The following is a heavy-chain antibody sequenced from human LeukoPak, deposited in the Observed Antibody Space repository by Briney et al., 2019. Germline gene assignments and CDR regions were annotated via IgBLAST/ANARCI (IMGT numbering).Heavy chain of an antibody. Sequence: SETLSLTCTVSGGSISSGGYYWSWIRQHPGKGLEWIGYIYYSGSTYYNPSLKSRVTISVDTSKNQFSLKLSSVTAADTAVCYCARVAKMATIVYAFDIWGQGTMVTVSS. CDR2: IYYSGST. D-gene: IGHD5-24*01. V-gene: IGHV4-31*03. J-gene: IGHJ3*02. CDR3: ARVAKMATIVYAFDI. CDR1: GGSISSGGYY.